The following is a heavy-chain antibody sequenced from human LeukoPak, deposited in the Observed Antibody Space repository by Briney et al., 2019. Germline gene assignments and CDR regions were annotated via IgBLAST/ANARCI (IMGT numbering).Heavy chain of an antibody. V-gene: IGHV3-53*01. J-gene: IGHJ4*02. CDR1: GFTVSSNS. D-gene: IGHD1-26*01. CDR3: AKGDTTWELPHGY. CDR2: IYSDNT. Sequence: PGGSLRLSCTVSGFTVSSNSMSWVRQAPGKGLEWVSFIYSDNTHYSDSVKGRFTISRDNSKNTLYLQMNSLRAEDTAVYYCAKGDTTWELPHGYWGQGTLVTVSS.